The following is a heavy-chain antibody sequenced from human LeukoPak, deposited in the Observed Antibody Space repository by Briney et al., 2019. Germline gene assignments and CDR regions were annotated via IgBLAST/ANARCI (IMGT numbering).Heavy chain of an antibody. CDR2: INSDARNT. CDR1: GFTFSSYW. CDR3: ASGIGVGDSFDI. D-gene: IGHD3-3*01. Sequence: GGSLRLSCAASGFTFSSYWMYWVRQAPGKGLVWVSRINSDARNTNYADSVQGRFTISRDNAKNTLYLQMNSLRVEDTAVYECASGIGVGDSFDIWGQGTMVTVSS. J-gene: IGHJ3*02. V-gene: IGHV3-74*01.